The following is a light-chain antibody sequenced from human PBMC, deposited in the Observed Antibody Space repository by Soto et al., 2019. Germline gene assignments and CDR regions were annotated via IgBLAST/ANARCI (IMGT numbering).Light chain of an antibody. CDR1: QDITNY. Sequence: DIQMTQSPSSLSASVGDRVTITCQASQDITNYLNWYQQKPGKAPKLLIYDASHLETGVPSRFSGSGAGTDFTFTISSLQPEDFATYYCQPYDNLPLLTCGGGTRVEIK. J-gene: IGKJ4*01. CDR3: QPYDNLPLLT. V-gene: IGKV1-33*01. CDR2: DAS.